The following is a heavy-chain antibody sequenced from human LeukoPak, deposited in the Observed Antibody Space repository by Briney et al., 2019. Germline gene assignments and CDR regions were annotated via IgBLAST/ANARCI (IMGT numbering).Heavy chain of an antibody. Sequence: GRSLRLSCAASGFTFSTYPMNWVRQAPGKGLEWISNIRDTGNDMYYADSVKGRFTISRDNAKNSLYLQMNSLRAEDTAVYYCARDSDWAFDSWGLGTQVTVSS. CDR2: IRDTGNDM. CDR3: ARDSDWAFDS. CDR1: GFTFSTYP. V-gene: IGHV3-48*01. J-gene: IGHJ4*02. D-gene: IGHD3-9*01.